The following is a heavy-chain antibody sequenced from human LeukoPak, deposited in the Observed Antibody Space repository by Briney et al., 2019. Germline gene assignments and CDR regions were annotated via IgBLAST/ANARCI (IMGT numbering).Heavy chain of an antibody. CDR1: GYTFTSYD. CDR3: ARGTIVVVPAAIWNYYYYVDV. Sequence: ASVKVSCKASGYTFTSYDINWVRQATGQGLEWMGWMNPNSGNTGYAQKFQGRVTMTRNTSISTAYMELSSLRSEDTAVYYCARGTIVVVPAAIWNYYYYVDVWGKGTTVTVSS. V-gene: IGHV1-8*01. J-gene: IGHJ6*03. D-gene: IGHD2-2*02. CDR2: MNPNSGNT.